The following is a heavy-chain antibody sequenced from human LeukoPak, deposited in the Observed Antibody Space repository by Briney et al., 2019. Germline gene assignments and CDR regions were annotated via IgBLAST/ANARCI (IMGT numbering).Heavy chain of an antibody. CDR1: GGSFSGYY. J-gene: IGHJ6*02. Sequence: SETLSLTCAVYGGSFSGYYWSWIRQPPGKGLEWIGYIYYSGSTYYNPSLKSRVTISVDTSKNQFSLKLSSVTAADTAVYYCARAVDFWSGYFKPPPYYYYYGMDVWGQGTTVTVSS. D-gene: IGHD3-3*01. CDR3: ARAVDFWSGYFKPPPYYYYYGMDV. CDR2: IYYSGST. V-gene: IGHV4-34*09.